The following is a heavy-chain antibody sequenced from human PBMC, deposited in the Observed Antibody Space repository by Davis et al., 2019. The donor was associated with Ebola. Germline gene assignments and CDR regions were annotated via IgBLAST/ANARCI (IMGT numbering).Heavy chain of an antibody. V-gene: IGHV4-59*01. CDR2: IYYSGST. J-gene: IGHJ4*02. CDR1: GGSISSYY. CDR3: ARAGSHSSGWYY. D-gene: IGHD6-19*01. Sequence: MPSETLSLTCTVSGGSISSYYWSWIRQPPGKGLEWIKYIYYSGSTNYNPSLKSRVTISVDTSKNQFSLKLSSVTAADTAVYYCARAGSHSSGWYYWGQGTLVTVSS.